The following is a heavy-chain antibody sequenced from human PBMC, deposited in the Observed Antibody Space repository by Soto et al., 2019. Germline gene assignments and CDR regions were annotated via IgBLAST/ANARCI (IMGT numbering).Heavy chain of an antibody. CDR1: GYTFTSFG. D-gene: IGHD4-17*01. J-gene: IGHJ4*02. V-gene: IGHV1-18*01. Sequence: VQLVQSGAEVKKPGASVRVSCKASGYTFTSFGLSWVRQAPGQGPEWMGWISPESDKATYAHKFQGRITMPTDTSTTTAYMDLRSARYGDTAVYYRTRDLFLISLATVTTDAYGGQGTLVSVS. CDR2: ISPESDKA. CDR3: TRDLFLISLATVTTDAY.